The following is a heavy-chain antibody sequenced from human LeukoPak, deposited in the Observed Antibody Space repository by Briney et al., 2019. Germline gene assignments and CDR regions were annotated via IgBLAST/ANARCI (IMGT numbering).Heavy chain of an antibody. CDR2: IYHSGST. J-gene: IGHJ4*02. D-gene: IGHD3-9*01. V-gene: IGHV4-30-2*01. CDR1: GGSISSGGYS. Sequence: TSETLSLTCAVSGGSISSGGYSWSWIRQPPGKGLEWIGYIYHSGSTYYNPSLKSRVTISVDRSKNQFSLKLSSVTAADTAVYYCASSYYDTFDYWGQGTLVTVSS. CDR3: ASSYYDTFDY.